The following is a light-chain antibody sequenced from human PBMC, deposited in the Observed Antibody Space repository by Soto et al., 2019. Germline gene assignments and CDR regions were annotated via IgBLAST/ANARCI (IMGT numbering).Light chain of an antibody. J-gene: IGLJ2*01. CDR3: SSYTSSSTSVV. Sequence: QSALTQAASESGSPGQSITISCTGTSSDVGTYNYVSWYQQHPGKAPKLMIYDVSNRPSGVSDRFSGSKSGNTASLTISGLQAEDEADYYCSSYTSSSTSVVFGGGTKLTVL. CDR1: SSDVGTYNY. V-gene: IGLV2-14*01. CDR2: DVS.